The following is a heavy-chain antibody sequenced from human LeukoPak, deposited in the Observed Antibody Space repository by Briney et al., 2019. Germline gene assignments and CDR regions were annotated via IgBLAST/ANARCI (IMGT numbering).Heavy chain of an antibody. CDR1: GYTFPSYF. J-gene: IGHJ4*02. CDR3: ARVAVAVDY. D-gene: IGHD6-19*01. CDR2: INPTGGST. V-gene: IGHV1-46*01. Sequence: ASVKVSCKASGYTFPSYFMHWVRQAPGQGLEWMGIINPTGGSTTYAQKLQGRVTMTTDTSTSTAYMELRSLRSDDTAVYYCARVAVAVDYWGQGTLVTVSS.